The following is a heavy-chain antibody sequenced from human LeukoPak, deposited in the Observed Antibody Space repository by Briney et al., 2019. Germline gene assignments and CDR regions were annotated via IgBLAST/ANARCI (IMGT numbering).Heavy chain of an antibody. CDR2: IYYSGST. CDR1: GGPFSGYY. V-gene: IGHV4-34*01. CDR3: ARVGDSSGYYSWTYYYYYMDV. Sequence: SETLSLTCAVYGGPFSGYYWSWIRQPPGKGLEWIGSIYYSGSTYYNPSLKSRVTISVDTSKNQFSLKLSSVTAADTAVYYCARVGDSSGYYSWTYYYYYMDVWGKGTTVTVSS. D-gene: IGHD3-22*01. J-gene: IGHJ6*03.